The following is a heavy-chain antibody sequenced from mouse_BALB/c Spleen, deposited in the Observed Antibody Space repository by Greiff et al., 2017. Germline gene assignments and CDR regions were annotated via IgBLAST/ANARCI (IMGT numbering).Heavy chain of an antibody. CDR3: ARGGPLRWGAMDY. J-gene: IGHJ4*01. V-gene: IGHV1-87*01. CDR2: IYPGDGDT. D-gene: IGHD1-1*01. CDR1: GYTFTSYW. Sequence: VQLQQSGAELARPGASVKLSCKASGYTFTSYWMQWVKQRPGQGLEWIGAIYPGDGDTRYTQKFKGKATLTADKSSSTAYMQLSSLASEDSAVYYCARGGPLRWGAMDYWGQGTSVTVSS.